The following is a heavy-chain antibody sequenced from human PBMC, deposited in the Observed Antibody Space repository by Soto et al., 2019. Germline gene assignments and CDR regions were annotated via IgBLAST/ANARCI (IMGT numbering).Heavy chain of an antibody. D-gene: IGHD3-22*01. V-gene: IGHV3-30*09. CDR3: ARDRVYYYDSSGYYNFEY. J-gene: IGHJ4*02. CDR2: ISYDGNNQ. Sequence: QVQLVESGGGVVQPGRSLRLSCAASGFTFNNNAMHWVRQAPGKGLEWVAVISYDGNNQYYADSVKGRFAISRDNSKNTLYLPMNCLRDEDTAVYYCARDRVYYYDSSGYYNFEYWGPGSLVTVSS. CDR1: GFTFNNNA.